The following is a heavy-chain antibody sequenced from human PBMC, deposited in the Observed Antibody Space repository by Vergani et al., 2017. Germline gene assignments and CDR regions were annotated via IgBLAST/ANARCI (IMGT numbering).Heavy chain of an antibody. D-gene: IGHD6-19*01. CDR1: GFTFSNAW. CDR2: IKSKTDGGTT. CDR3: TTGVAVAAPRNY. V-gene: IGHV3-15*01. Sequence: EVQLVESGGGLIQAGGSLRLSCAASGFTFSNAWMSWVRQAPGKGLEWVGRIKSKTDGGTTDYAAPVKGRFTISRDDSKNTLYLQMNSLKTEDTAVYYCTTGVAVAAPRNYWGQGTLVTVSS. J-gene: IGHJ4*02.